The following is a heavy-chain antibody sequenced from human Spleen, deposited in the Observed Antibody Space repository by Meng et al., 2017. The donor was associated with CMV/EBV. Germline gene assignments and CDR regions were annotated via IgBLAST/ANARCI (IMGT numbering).Heavy chain of an antibody. V-gene: IGHV2-5*01. CDR2: IYWNDDK. CDR3: AHRRRSSWRFDY. D-gene: IGHD6-13*01. Sequence: SGPTLVKPTQTLTLTCTFSGFSLSTSGVGVGWIRQPPGKALEWLALIYWNDDKRYSPFLKSRLTITKDTSKNQVVLTMTNMDPVDTATYYCAHRRRSSWRFDYWGQGTLVTVSS. CDR1: GFSLSTSGVG. J-gene: IGHJ4*02.